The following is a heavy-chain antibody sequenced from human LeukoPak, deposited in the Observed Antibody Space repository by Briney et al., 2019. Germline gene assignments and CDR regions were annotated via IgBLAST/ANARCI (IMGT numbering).Heavy chain of an antibody. D-gene: IGHD3-10*01. V-gene: IGHV3-11*01. CDR2: ISSSGSTI. Sequence: PGGSLRLSCAASGFTVNSHYMNWVRQAPGRGLEWVSYISSSGSTIYYADSVKGRFTISRDNAKNSLYLQMSSLRAEDTAVYYCASVLRFGDSHYWGQGTLVTVSS. CDR1: GFTVNSHY. J-gene: IGHJ4*02. CDR3: ASVLRFGDSHY.